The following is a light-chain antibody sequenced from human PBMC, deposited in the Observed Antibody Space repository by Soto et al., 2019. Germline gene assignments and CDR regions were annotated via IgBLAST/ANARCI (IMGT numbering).Light chain of an antibody. Sequence: DIQMTQSPSTLSASVGDRVTITCRASQSISSWLAWYQQKPGKAPKLLIYDASSLESGVPSRFSGSGSGTEFTLTLSSLQPDDFATYDCQQYNSYPYTFGQGTKLEIK. CDR3: QQYNSYPYT. CDR1: QSISSW. J-gene: IGKJ2*01. CDR2: DAS. V-gene: IGKV1-5*01.